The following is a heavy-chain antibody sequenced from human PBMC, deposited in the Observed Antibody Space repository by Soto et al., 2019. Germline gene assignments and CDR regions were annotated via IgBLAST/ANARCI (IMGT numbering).Heavy chain of an antibody. Sequence: QVQLVESGGGVVQPGRSLRLSCAASGFTFSSYAMHWVRQAPGKGLEWVAVISYDGSNKYYADSVKGRFTISRDNSKNSLYLQMNGLRAEDTAVYYCVGFDYVWGSYRTDYWGQGTLVTVSS. V-gene: IGHV3-30-3*01. D-gene: IGHD3-16*02. CDR1: GFTFSSYA. CDR3: VGFDYVWGSYRTDY. J-gene: IGHJ4*02. CDR2: ISYDGSNK.